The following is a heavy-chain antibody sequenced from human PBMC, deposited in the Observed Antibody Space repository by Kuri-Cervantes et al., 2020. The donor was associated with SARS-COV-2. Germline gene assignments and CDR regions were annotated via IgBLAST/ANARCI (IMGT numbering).Heavy chain of an antibody. CDR2: IIPVFGIA. V-gene: IGHV1-69*13. CDR3: ARESLGSGTLSGFYYMDV. Sequence: SVKVSCKASGGTFSSYAISWVRQAPGQGLEWMGGIIPVFGIANYSQKFQGRVTITADESTSTAYMELSSLRSEDTAVFYCARESLGSGTLSGFYYMDVWGKGITVTVSS. CDR1: GGTFSSYA. J-gene: IGHJ6*03. D-gene: IGHD1-7*01.